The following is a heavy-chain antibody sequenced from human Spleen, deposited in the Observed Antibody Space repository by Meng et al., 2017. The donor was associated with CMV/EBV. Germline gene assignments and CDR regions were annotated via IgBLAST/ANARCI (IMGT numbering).Heavy chain of an antibody. Sequence: GESLKISCAASGVTFSNFWMNWFRQAPGKGLEWVANIKGDGSVKYYLDSVKGRFTISRDNAKNSLYLQMNRLRAEDTAVYYCARVGYGSSQYLRYYFDYWGQGTLVTVSS. D-gene: IGHD6-13*01. CDR1: GVTFSNFW. V-gene: IGHV3-7*02. CDR2: IKGDGSVK. J-gene: IGHJ4*02. CDR3: ARVGYGSSQYLRYYFDY.